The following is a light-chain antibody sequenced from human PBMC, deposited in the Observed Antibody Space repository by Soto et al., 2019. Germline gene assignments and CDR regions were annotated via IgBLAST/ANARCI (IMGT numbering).Light chain of an antibody. J-gene: IGKJ2*01. Sequence: IVLTQSPGTLSLSPGERATLSCRASQSVASRALAWYQQKPGQAPSLLMYSASKRATGIPDRFSGSGCGTDFTLTISRLEPEDVAVYYCQQYGSSPPMYTFGQGTKLEIK. V-gene: IGKV3-20*01. CDR1: QSVASRA. CDR3: QQYGSSPPMYT. CDR2: SAS.